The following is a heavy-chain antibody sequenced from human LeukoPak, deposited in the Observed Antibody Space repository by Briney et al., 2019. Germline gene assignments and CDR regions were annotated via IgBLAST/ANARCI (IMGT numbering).Heavy chain of an antibody. V-gene: IGHV3-11*01. J-gene: IGHJ4*02. Sequence: GGSLRLSCAASGFTFSDYYMSWIRQAPGKGLEWVSYISSSGSTIYYADSVKGRFTISRDNAENSLYLQMNSLRAEDTAVYYCAREAEQLAVFDYWGQGTLVTVSS. CDR1: GFTFSDYY. D-gene: IGHD6-6*01. CDR2: ISSSGSTI. CDR3: AREAEQLAVFDY.